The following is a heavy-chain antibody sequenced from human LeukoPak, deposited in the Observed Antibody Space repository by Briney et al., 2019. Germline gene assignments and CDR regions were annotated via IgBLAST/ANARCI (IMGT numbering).Heavy chain of an antibody. CDR3: ARVVRGWYWDFDAFDI. Sequence: SETLSLTCTVSGVSISSYYWSWIRQPPGKGLEWIGYIYYSGSTNYNPSLKSRVTISVDTSKNQFSLKLSSVTAADTAVYYCARVVRGWYWDFDAFDIWGQGTMVTVSS. J-gene: IGHJ3*02. V-gene: IGHV4-59*01. CDR1: GVSISSYY. CDR2: IYYSGST. D-gene: IGHD6-19*01.